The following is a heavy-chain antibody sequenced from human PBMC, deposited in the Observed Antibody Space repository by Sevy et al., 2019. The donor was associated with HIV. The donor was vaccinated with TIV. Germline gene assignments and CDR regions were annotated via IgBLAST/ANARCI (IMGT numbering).Heavy chain of an antibody. D-gene: IGHD5-12*01. CDR3: ARDRGYSGYDYDY. CDR2: IYYSGST. CDR1: GGSISSYY. Sequence: SETLSLTCTVSGGSISSYYWSWIRQPPGKGLEWIGNIYYSGSTNYNPSLRSRVTISVDTSKNQCSLKLSSVTAADTAVYYCARDRGYSGYDYDYWGQGTLVTVSS. J-gene: IGHJ4*02. V-gene: IGHV4-59*01.